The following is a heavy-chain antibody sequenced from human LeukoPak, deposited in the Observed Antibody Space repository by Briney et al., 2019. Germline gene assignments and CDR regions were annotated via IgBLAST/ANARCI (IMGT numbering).Heavy chain of an antibody. CDR3: ARAQATVVDPFDY. D-gene: IGHD4-23*01. CDR1: GFTLSSYS. Sequence: GGSLRLSCAASGFTLSSYSMNWVRQAPGKGLEWVSSISSSSSYIYYADSVKGRFTISRDNAKNSLYLEMNSLRAEDTAVYYCARAQATVVDPFDYWGQGTLVTVSS. CDR2: ISSSSSYI. V-gene: IGHV3-21*01. J-gene: IGHJ4*02.